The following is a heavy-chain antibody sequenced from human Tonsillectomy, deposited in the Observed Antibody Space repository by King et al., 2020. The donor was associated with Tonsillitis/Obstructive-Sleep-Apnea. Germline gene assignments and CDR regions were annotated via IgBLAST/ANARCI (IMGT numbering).Heavy chain of an antibody. V-gene: IGHV3-15*01. J-gene: IGHJ4*02. CDR2: IKSKSDGGTT. CDR3: TTDATGAPQIDY. Sequence: VQLVESGGGLVKPGGSLRLSCAASGFTFSNAWMSWVRQAPGKGLEWVGRIKSKSDGGTTDYAAPVKGRFTISRDDSTNTLYLQMNSLKTEDTAVYYCTTDATGAPQIDYWGQGTLVSVSS. CDR1: GFTFSNAW.